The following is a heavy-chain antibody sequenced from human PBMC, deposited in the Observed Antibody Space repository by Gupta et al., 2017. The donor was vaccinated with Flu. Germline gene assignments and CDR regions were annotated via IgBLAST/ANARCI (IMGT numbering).Heavy chain of an antibody. CDR1: GYTFTGYH. J-gene: IGHJ6*02. CDR2: INPDSGAT. D-gene: IGHD2-21*02. Sequence: QVQLVQSGAEVKKPGASVKVPCKASGYTFTGYHMHWVRQAPGQGLEWMGWINPDSGATNYAQNFQVRVTMTRDTSINTAYMALSTLKSDDTATYYCARSIVTYCGGDCFSTYYYYGMDVWGQGTTVTVSS. V-gene: IGHV1-2*02. CDR3: ARSIVTYCGGDCFSTYYYYGMDV.